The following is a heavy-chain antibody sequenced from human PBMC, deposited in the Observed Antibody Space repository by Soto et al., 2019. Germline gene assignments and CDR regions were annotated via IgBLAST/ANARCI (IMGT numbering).Heavy chain of an antibody. CDR3: ARGRVGSMNWFDP. D-gene: IGHD1-26*01. V-gene: IGHV1-69*01. CDR1: GGTSSTYS. Sequence: QMQLVQSGAEVKKPGSSVKASCKASGGTSSTYSISWVRQGPGQGLEWMGEIIPIFGTAYYSQKFQDRVTISADASTTTVQMELSSLRSDDTAVYYCARGRVGSMNWFDPWGQGTLVTVSS. J-gene: IGHJ5*02. CDR2: IIPIFGTA.